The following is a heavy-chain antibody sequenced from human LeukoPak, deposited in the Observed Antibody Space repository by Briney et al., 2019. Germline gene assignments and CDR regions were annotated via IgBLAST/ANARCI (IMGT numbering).Heavy chain of an antibody. CDR3: ARDPPPDNYDSSGYQDY. Sequence: PGGSLRLSCAASGFTFSSYGMHWVRQAPGKGLEWVAVIWYDGSNKYYADSVKGQFTISRDNSKNTLYLQMNSLRAEDTAVYYCARDPPPDNYDSSGYQDYWGQGTLVTVSS. D-gene: IGHD3-22*01. CDR2: IWYDGSNK. J-gene: IGHJ4*02. V-gene: IGHV3-33*01. CDR1: GFTFSSYG.